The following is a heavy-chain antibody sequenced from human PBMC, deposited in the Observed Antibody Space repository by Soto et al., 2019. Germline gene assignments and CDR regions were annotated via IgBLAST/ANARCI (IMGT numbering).Heavy chain of an antibody. CDR1: GGSISRYC. CDR3: ARGEIGNGYGMDG. V-gene: IGHV4-4*07. Sequence: PSGTLSLTCPGSGGSISRYCWRWIRQPSGKGLEWIGRIYPSGSTNYSPSLKSRVTMSVDTSKNQLSLKLSSVTAADTAGYYCARGEIGNGYGMDGWGQGTTVTVSS. CDR2: IYPSGST. D-gene: IGHD2-8*01. J-gene: IGHJ6*02.